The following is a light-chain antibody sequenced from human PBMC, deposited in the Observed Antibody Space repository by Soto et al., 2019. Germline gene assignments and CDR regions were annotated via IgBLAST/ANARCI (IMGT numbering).Light chain of an antibody. CDR3: QQYSSYPRT. CDR1: QSVSSW. V-gene: IGKV1-5*03. J-gene: IGKJ1*01. CDR2: KAS. Sequence: DIQMTQSPSTLSASVGDRVTITCRASQSVSSWLAWYQQRPGKAPKLLIYKASSLASGVPSRFSGSGSGTEFTLTISSLQPVDFGDYYCQQYSSYPRTFGQGTTVEIK.